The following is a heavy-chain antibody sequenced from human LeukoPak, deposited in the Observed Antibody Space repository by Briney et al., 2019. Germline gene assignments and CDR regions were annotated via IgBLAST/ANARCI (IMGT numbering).Heavy chain of an antibody. J-gene: IGHJ6*03. CDR3: ARFSGPGMQHYYYYMDV. Sequence: PGGSLRLSCAASGFSVSMKYMTWVRQAPGEGLEWVSVIFSGGTTYYADSVKGRFTVSRGNSKNMMYLQMNSLRAEDAAVYYCARFSGPGMQHYYYYMDVWGTGTTVTVSS. D-gene: IGHD3-10*01. CDR2: IFSGGTT. CDR1: GFSVSMKY. V-gene: IGHV3-53*01.